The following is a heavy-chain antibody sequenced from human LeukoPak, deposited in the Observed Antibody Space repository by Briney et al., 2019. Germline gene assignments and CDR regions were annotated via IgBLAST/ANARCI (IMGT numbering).Heavy chain of an antibody. Sequence: GASVKVSCKASGYTFTGYYLHWVRQAPGQGLEWMGWINPNSGGTNYAQKFQGRVTMTRDTSISTAYMELSRLRSDDTAVYYCARWLQQNYYYYMDVWGKGTTVTVPS. CDR2: INPNSGGT. D-gene: IGHD5-24*01. J-gene: IGHJ6*03. CDR1: GYTFTGYY. CDR3: ARWLQQNYYYYMDV. V-gene: IGHV1-2*02.